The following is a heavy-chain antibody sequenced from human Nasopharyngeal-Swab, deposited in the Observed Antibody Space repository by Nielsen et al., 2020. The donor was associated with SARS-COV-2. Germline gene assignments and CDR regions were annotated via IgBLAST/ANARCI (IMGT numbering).Heavy chain of an antibody. CDR1: GGTFSSYA. D-gene: IGHD2-2*01. V-gene: IGHV1-69*13. Sequence: SVKVSCKASGGTFSSYAISWVRQAPGQGLEWMGGIIPIFGTANYTQKFQGRVTITADESTSTAYMELSSLRSEDTAVYYCARGGGYCSSTSCPNWFDPWGQGTLVTVSS. CDR2: IIPIFGTA. CDR3: ARGGGYCSSTSCPNWFDP. J-gene: IGHJ5*02.